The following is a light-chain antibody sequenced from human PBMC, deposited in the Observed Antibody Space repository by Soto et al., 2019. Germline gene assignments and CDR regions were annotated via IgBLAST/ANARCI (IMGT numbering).Light chain of an antibody. CDR2: VVS. CDR3: QHYNNRPLT. CDR1: QSVSSN. V-gene: IGKV3-15*01. J-gene: IGKJ4*01. Sequence: EIVMTQSPATLSVSPGERATLSCRASQSVSSNLAWYQQKPGQAPRLLIYVVSTRATGIPARFSGSGSGTEFTLTISSLQSEDFAVYYCQHYNNRPLTFGGGTKVEIK.